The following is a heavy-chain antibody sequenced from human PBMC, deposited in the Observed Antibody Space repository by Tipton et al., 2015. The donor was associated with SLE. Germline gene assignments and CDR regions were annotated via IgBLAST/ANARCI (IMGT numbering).Heavy chain of an antibody. CDR3: ARGSGRYSSSWYFFYYYMDV. D-gene: IGHD6-13*01. V-gene: IGHV4-34*01. CDR1: GGSFSGYY. J-gene: IGHJ6*03. CDR2: INHSGST. Sequence: TLSLTCAVYGGSFSGYYWSWIRQPPGKGLEWIGEINHSGSTNYNPSLKSRVTISVDTSKSQFSLKLSSVTAADTAVYYCARGSGRYSSSWYFFYYYMDVWGKGTTVTVSS.